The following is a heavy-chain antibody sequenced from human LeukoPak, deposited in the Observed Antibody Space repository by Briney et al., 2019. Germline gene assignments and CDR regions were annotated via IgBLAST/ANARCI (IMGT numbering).Heavy chain of an antibody. CDR1: GGSISSGSYY. V-gene: IGHV4-39*01. Sequence: PSETLSLTCTVSGGSISSGSYYWGWIRQPPGKGLEWIGSIYYSGTAYYNPSHKSRVTISVGTSKNQFSLKLSSVTAADTAVYYCARHPIVVVPAAMGGDFDYWGQGTLVTVSS. CDR2: IYYSGTA. D-gene: IGHD2-2*01. CDR3: ARHPIVVVPAAMGGDFDY. J-gene: IGHJ4*02.